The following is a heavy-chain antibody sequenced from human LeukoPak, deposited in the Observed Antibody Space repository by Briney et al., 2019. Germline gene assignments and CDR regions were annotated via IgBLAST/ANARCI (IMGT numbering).Heavy chain of an antibody. CDR1: GFTFSSYG. CDR3: ASGAARSLYYYYYMDV. Sequence: PGGSLRLSCAASGFTFSSYGMHWVRQPPGKGLEWIGEINHSGSTNYNPSLKSRVTISVDTSKNQFSLKLSSVTAADTAVYYCASGAARSLYYYYYMDVWGKGTTVTVSS. D-gene: IGHD6-6*01. CDR2: INHSGST. V-gene: IGHV4-34*01. J-gene: IGHJ6*03.